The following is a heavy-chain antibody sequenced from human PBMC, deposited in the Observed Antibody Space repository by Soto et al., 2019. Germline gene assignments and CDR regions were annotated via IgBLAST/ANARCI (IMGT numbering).Heavy chain of an antibody. J-gene: IGHJ5*02. Sequence: TVGSLRLSCAASGFTFSSYAMSWVRQAPGKGLEWVSAISGSGGSTYYADSVKGRFTISRDNSKNTLYLQMNSLRAEDTAVYYCARSGDSSGYYKNWFDPWGQGTLVTVSS. V-gene: IGHV3-23*01. D-gene: IGHD3-22*01. CDR3: ARSGDSSGYYKNWFDP. CDR2: ISGSGGST. CDR1: GFTFSSYA.